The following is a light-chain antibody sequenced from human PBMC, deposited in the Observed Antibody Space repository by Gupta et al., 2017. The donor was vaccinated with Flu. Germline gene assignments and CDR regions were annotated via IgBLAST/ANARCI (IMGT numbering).Light chain of an antibody. CDR3: QSYDSSLSGYAV. J-gene: IGLJ2*01. CDR2: GNS. CDR1: RSNIGAGYD. V-gene: IGLV1-40*01. Sequence: QAVLTQPPSVSGAPGQRVTISCTGSRSNIGAGYDVHWYQQLPGTAPKLLIYGNSNLPSGVPDRFSGSTSGTSASLAITGLQAEDAADYSCQSYDSSLSGYAVFGGGTKLTVL.